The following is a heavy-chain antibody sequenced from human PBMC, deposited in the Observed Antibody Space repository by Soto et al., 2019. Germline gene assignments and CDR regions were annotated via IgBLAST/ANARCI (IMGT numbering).Heavy chain of an antibody. D-gene: IGHD6-13*01. CDR2: IRSKANSYAT. CDR3: TRPMIAAAGKPRDY. Sequence: GGSLRLSCAASGFTFSGSAMHWVRQASGKGLEWVGRIRSKANSYATAYAASVKGRFTISRDDSKNTAYLQMNSLKTEDTAVYYCTRPMIAAAGKPRDYWGQGTLVTVSS. J-gene: IGHJ4*02. V-gene: IGHV3-73*01. CDR1: GFTFSGSA.